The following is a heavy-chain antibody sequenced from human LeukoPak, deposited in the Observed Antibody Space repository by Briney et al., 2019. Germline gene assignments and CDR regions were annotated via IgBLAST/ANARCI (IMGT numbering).Heavy chain of an antibody. CDR3: ARGLSSGWPSLTFDY. V-gene: IGHV3-23*01. Sequence: LPGGSLRLSCAASGFTFSNYGMNWVRQAPGKGLEWISALSSSGGSTYYADSVKGRLTISRDNSKNTLYLQMSSLRAEDTAVYYCARGLSSGWPSLTFDYWGQGTLVTVSS. D-gene: IGHD6-19*01. CDR2: LSSSGGST. CDR1: GFTFSNYG. J-gene: IGHJ4*02.